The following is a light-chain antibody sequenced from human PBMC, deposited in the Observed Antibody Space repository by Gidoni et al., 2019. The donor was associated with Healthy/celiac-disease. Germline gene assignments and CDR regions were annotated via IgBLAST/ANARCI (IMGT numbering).Light chain of an antibody. V-gene: IGKV3-20*01. Sequence: EIVLTQSPGTLSLSPGERATLSCRASQSVSSSYLAWYQQKPGQAPRLLIYCASSRATGIPDRCSGSGSGTDFTLTISRLEPEDFAVYYCQQYGSSPLTFXGXTKVEIK. CDR3: QQYGSSPLT. CDR1: QSVSSSY. CDR2: CAS. J-gene: IGKJ4*01.